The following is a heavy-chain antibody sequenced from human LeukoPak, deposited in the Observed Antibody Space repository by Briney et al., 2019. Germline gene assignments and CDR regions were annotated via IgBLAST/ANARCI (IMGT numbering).Heavy chain of an antibody. Sequence: GASVKVSCKASGYTFTGYYMRWVRQAPGQGLEWVGWINPYSGGTKYAQKFQGRVTMTRDTSINTAYMELRRLKSDDTAVYYCARDNDSRDPPHFDYWGQGTLVTVSS. CDR1: GYTFTGYY. J-gene: IGHJ4*02. CDR3: ARDNDSRDPPHFDY. V-gene: IGHV1-2*02. CDR2: INPYSGGT. D-gene: IGHD3-16*01.